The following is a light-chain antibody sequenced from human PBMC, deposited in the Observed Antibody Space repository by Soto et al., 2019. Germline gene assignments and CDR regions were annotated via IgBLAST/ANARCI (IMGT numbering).Light chain of an antibody. CDR3: QTWGTGFWV. Sequence: QSVLTQSPSASASLGASVKLTCTLSSGHSSYAIAWHQQQPEKGPRYLMKLNSDGSHSKGDGIPDRFSGSSSGAERYLTISGLQSEDEADYSCQTWGTGFWVFGGGTKVTV. CDR2: LNSDGSH. V-gene: IGLV4-69*01. J-gene: IGLJ3*02. CDR1: SGHSSYA.